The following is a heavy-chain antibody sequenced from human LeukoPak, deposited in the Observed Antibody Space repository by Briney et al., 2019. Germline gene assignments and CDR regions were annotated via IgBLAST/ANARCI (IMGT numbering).Heavy chain of an antibody. J-gene: IGHJ5*02. CDR3: ARVYREYCSGGSCPLWFDP. D-gene: IGHD2-15*01. CDR1: GFTFSSYG. Sequence: PGGSLRLSCAASGFTFSSYGMHWVRQAPGKGLEWVAVISHDGSNSYYADSVKGRFTISRDNSKNTLYLQMNSLRAEDTAVYYCARVYREYCSGGSCPLWFDPWGQGTLVTVSS. CDR2: ISHDGSNS. V-gene: IGHV3-30*03.